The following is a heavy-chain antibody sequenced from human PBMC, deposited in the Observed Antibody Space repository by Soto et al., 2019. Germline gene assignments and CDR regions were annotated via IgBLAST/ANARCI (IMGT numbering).Heavy chain of an antibody. CDR2: MNPNSGNT. V-gene: IGHV1-8*01. CDR3: ARELVVVPAAGLYYYYYMDV. CDR1: GYTFTSYD. Sequence: ASVKVSCKASGYTFTSYDINWVRQATGQGLEWMGWMNPNSGNTGYAQKFQGRVTMTRNTSISTAYMELSSLRSEDTAVYYCARELVVVPAAGLYYYYYMDVWGKGTTVTVSS. D-gene: IGHD2-2*01. J-gene: IGHJ6*03.